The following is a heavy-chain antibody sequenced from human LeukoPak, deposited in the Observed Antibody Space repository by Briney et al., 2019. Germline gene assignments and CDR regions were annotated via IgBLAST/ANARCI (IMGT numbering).Heavy chain of an antibody. CDR2: ISGSGGST. D-gene: IGHD3-10*01. Sequence: GGSLRLSCAASGFTFSSYAMSWVRQAPGKGLEWVSAISGSGGSTYYADSVKGRFTISRDNSKNTLYLQMNSLRAEDTAVYYCAKDPLWFGELFNWFDPWGQGTLVTASS. J-gene: IGHJ5*02. CDR1: GFTFSSYA. CDR3: AKDPLWFGELFNWFDP. V-gene: IGHV3-23*01.